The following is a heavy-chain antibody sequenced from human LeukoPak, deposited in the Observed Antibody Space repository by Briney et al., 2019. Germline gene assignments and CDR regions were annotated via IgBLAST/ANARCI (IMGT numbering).Heavy chain of an antibody. J-gene: IGHJ4*02. D-gene: IGHD4-23*01. V-gene: IGHV3-64D*09. Sequence: GGSLRLSCSASGLTISSYALNWVRQAPGKGLEYVSAISSNGVTTYYADSVKGRFTISRDNSENTLYLQMSSLRDEDTAVYYCVTRMTTVVSPGYWGQGTLVTVSS. CDR3: VTRMTTVVSPGY. CDR2: ISSNGVTT. CDR1: GLTISSYA.